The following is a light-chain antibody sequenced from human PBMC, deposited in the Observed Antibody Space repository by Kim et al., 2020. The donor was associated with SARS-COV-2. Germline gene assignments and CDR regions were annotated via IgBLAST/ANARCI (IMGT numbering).Light chain of an antibody. CDR1: RSTIGAGYD. J-gene: IGLJ2*01. Sequence: PGQRVTISCPGSRSTIGAGYDVHWYQQLPGTAPKLLIYGNDNRPAGVPERFSGSKSGASASLAISGLQAEDEAVYYCQSYDSSLTLFGGGTQLT. CDR3: QSYDSSLTL. V-gene: IGLV1-40*03. CDR2: GND.